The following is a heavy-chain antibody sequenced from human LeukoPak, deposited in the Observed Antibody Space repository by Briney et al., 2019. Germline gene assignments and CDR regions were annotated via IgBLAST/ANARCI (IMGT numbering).Heavy chain of an antibody. CDR3: TRRLMTTVNDY. CDR1: GFTFSGSA. V-gene: IGHV3-73*01. J-gene: IGHJ4*02. D-gene: IGHD4-17*01. CDR2: IRSKANDHAT. Sequence: GGSLKLSCAASGFTFSGSAMHWVRQSPGKGLEWVGRIRSKANDHATAYAASVRGRFTISRDDSKNTAYLQMNSLKTEDTAVYYCTRRLMTTVNDYWGREPWSPSPQ.